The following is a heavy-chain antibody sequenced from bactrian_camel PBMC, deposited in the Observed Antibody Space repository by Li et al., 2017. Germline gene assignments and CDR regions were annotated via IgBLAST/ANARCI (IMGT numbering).Heavy chain of an antibody. Sequence: HVQLVESGGGSVQAGGSLRLSCAASGNGRCTFDMSWYRQAEGKEREFVSSITDYGTTQYADSVKGRFTISQDNAKNILYLQMNNLKPEDTAMYYCEASCTDYLLRRNAGQGTQVTVS. CDR1: GNGRCTFD. CDR2: ITDYGTT. D-gene: IGHD2*01. J-gene: IGHJ4*01. V-gene: IGHV3S53*01.